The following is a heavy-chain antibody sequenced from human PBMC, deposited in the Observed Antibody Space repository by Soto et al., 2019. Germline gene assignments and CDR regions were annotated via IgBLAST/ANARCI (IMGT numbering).Heavy chain of an antibody. CDR1: CGSITSGAYY. CDR3: ARYYFDSSGYSNWFDP. J-gene: IGHJ5*02. V-gene: IGHV4-31*03. Sequence: SETLSRTCSFSCGSITSGAYYFAGIRHHPGKGLEWIAYIHYSGRTYYNPSLKSRVTISVDTSNNQFSLKLSSVTAADTAVYYCARYYFDSSGYSNWFDPWGQGTLVTVSS. D-gene: IGHD3-22*01. CDR2: IHYSGRT.